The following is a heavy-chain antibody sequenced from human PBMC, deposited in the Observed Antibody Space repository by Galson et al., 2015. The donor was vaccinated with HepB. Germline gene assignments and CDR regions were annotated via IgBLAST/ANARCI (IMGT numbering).Heavy chain of an antibody. CDR2: IRYDGSSQ. CDR3: ARESSLYDYGDYVGLVY. Sequence: SLRLSCAASGFTFSTYGMHWVRQAPGKGLEWVAFIRYDGSSQYYADSVKGRFTTSRDNSKNTLFLQMSRLRTEDTAVYFCARESSLYDYGDYVGLVYWGQGTLVTVSS. J-gene: IGHJ4*02. V-gene: IGHV3-30*02. CDR1: GFTFSTYG. D-gene: IGHD4-17*01.